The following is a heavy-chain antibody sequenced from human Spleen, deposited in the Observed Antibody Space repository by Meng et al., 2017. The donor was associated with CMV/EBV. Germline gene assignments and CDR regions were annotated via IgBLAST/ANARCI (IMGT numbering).Heavy chain of an antibody. Sequence: ASVKVSCKASGYSSGFSWMRQAPGQGLEWMGWISGYNGNTYYAQSLQGRVTLTTDSSTTTAYMELRGLRSDDTAVYYCARDEAIYYGMEDWGQGTTVTVSS. J-gene: IGHJ6*02. V-gene: IGHV1-18*01. CDR3: ARDEAIYYGMED. CDR1: GYSSG. CDR2: ISGYNGNT.